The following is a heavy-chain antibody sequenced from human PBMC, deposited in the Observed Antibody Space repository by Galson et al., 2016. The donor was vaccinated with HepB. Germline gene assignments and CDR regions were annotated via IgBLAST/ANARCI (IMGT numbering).Heavy chain of an antibody. CDR3: GRHGPGPCTPPQFFDY. J-gene: IGHJ4*02. CDR1: DDSISRSSYY. D-gene: IGHD2-8*01. V-gene: IGHV4-39*01. CDR2: IYYGGRT. Sequence: SETLSLTCTVSDDSISRSSYYWGWVRQPPGKGLEWIGTIYYGGRTYYIPTLKSRVSISVDKSKNQFSLKLNSVTAADTAVYYCGRHGPGPCTPPQFFDYWGQGTLVTVSS.